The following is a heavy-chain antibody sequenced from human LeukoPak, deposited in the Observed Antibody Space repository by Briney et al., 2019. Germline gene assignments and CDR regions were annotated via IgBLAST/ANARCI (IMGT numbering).Heavy chain of an antibody. CDR1: GFTFSRYG. J-gene: IGHJ6*01. Sequence: GGSLRLSCSASGFTFSRYGMHWVRQAPGKGLEYVTAIVSNGDSTYYADSVKGRFTISRDNAKNTLYLQMSSLRPDDTAVYYCVNPGWYYDSSGYSYYYGMDVWGQGTTVTVSS. V-gene: IGHV3-64D*09. CDR2: IVSNGDST. CDR3: VNPGWYYDSSGYSYYYGMDV. D-gene: IGHD3-22*01.